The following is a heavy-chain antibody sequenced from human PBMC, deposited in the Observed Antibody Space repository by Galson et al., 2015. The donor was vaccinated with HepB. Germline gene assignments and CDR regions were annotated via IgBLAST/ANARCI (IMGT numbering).Heavy chain of an antibody. Sequence: SVKVSCKASGYTFTSYAMHWVRQAPGQGLEWMGWINPNSGGTNYAQKFQGRVTMTRDTSISTAYMELSRLRSDDTAVYYCARKFIVVVPAATMVWFDPWGQGTLVTVSS. CDR3: ARKFIVVVPAATMVWFDP. CDR2: INPNSGGT. J-gene: IGHJ5*02. V-gene: IGHV1-2*02. CDR1: GYTFTSYA. D-gene: IGHD2-2*01.